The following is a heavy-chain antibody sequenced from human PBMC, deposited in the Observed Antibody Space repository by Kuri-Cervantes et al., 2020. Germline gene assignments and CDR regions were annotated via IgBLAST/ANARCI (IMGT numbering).Heavy chain of an antibody. CDR2: INHSGST. J-gene: IGHJ5*02. D-gene: IGHD2-15*01. V-gene: IGHV4-34*01. Sequence: GSLRLSCAVYGGSFSGYYWSWIRQPPGKGLEWIGEINHSGSTNYNPSLKSRVTISVDTSKNQFSLKLSSVTAADTAVYYCARAPYCSGGSCYYNWFDPWGQGTLVTVSS. CDR1: GGSFSGYY. CDR3: ARAPYCSGGSCYYNWFDP.